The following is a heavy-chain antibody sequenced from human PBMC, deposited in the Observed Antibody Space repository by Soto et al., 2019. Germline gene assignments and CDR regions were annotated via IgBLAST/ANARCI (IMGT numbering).Heavy chain of an antibody. V-gene: IGHV1-69*01. CDR2: IIPIFGTE. J-gene: IGHJ6*02. CDR1: GGTFSSYA. CDR3: ARERIAGSKYYYGMDV. D-gene: IGHD6-13*01. Sequence: QVQLVQSGAEVKKPGSSVRVSCKASGGTFSSYAISWVRQAPGQGLEWMGGIIPIFGTENYVQKFQGRDTITADESTSTAYMELSSLRSEDTAVYYCARERIAGSKYYYGMDVWGQGTTVTVS.